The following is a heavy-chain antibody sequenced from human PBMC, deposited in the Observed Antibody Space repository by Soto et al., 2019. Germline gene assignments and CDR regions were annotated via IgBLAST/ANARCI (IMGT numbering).Heavy chain of an antibody. CDR3: AKEDSGFSGYMNV. D-gene: IGHD3-10*01. CDR2: ITWHIDGM. V-gene: IGHV3-9*01. J-gene: IGHJ6*03. CDR1: GFNFNDHG. Sequence: EVQLVEAGGGLVQPGRSLRLSCIASGFNFNDHGMHWVRQAPGKGLEWVSGITWHIDGMGYADSGKGRFTISRDNAKNSLYLQMNSLIVEGTALYYCAKEDSGFSGYMNVWGKGTTVTVSS.